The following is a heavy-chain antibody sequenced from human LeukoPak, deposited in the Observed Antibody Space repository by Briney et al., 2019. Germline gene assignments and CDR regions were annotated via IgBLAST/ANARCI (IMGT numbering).Heavy chain of an antibody. Sequence: GGSLRLSCVTSGLTFTNHGFHWLRQAAGKGLEWVAFVRNDGFDTYHSNSVKGRFRISRDDSRNTVYLQMNSLTAEDTALYYCARDRGKDYFGDWGQGTQVTVSS. J-gene: IGHJ4*02. D-gene: IGHD4-23*01. CDR1: GLTFTNHG. CDR2: VRNDGFDT. CDR3: ARDRGKDYFGD. V-gene: IGHV3-30*02.